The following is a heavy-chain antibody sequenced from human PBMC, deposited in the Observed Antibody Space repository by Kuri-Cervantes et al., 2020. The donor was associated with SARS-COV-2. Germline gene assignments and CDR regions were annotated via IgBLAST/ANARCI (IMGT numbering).Heavy chain of an antibody. Sequence: GGSLRLSCAASGFTFSSYAMHWVRQAPGKGLEWVAVISYDGSNKYYADSVKGRFTISRDNSKNTLYLQMNSLRAEDTAVYYCARGRHREIMEWEPLDYWGQGTLVTVSS. CDR1: GFTFSSYA. V-gene: IGHV3-30-3*01. D-gene: IGHD1-26*01. CDR3: ARGRHREIMEWEPLDY. J-gene: IGHJ4*02. CDR2: ISYDGSNK.